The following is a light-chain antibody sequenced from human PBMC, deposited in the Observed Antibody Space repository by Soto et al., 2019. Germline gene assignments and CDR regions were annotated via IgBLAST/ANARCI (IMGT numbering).Light chain of an antibody. J-gene: IGKJ1*01. CDR1: QSVRNN. CDR2: DAS. V-gene: IGKV3-15*01. CDR3: QQYNNWPPWT. Sequence: EIVMTQSPAALSVSSGERATLSCRASQSVRNNLAWYQQKPGQAPRLLIFDASTRATGVPARFSGSGSGTEFTLTISSLQSEDFAVYYCQQYNNWPPWTFGQGTKVEIK.